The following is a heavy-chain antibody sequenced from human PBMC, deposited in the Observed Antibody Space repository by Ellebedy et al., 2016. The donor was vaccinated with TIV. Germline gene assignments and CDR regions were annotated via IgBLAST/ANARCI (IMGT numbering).Heavy chain of an antibody. CDR1: GYTFTGYY. J-gene: IGHJ5*02. CDR3: ARDISIVGFGEGFDP. V-gene: IGHV1-2*02. D-gene: IGHD3-10*01. CDR2: INPNSGGT. Sequence: ASVKVSCKASGYTFTGYYMHWVRQAPGQGLEWMGWINPNSGGTNYAQKFQGRVTMTRDTSISTAYMELSSLRSEDTAVYYCARDISIVGFGEGFDPWGQGTLVTVSS.